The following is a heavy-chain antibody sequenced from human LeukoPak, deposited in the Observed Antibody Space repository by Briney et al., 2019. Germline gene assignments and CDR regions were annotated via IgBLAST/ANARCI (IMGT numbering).Heavy chain of an antibody. J-gene: IGHJ4*02. CDR2: ISSSTTNM. Sequence: PGGSLRLSCAASGFTFSTYSMNWVRQAPGKGLEWVSYISSSTTNMYYADSVKGRFTISRDNAKNSLYLQMNSLRADDTAEYYCAREYSSSSGRSFDYWGQGTLVTVSS. CDR3: AREYSSSSGRSFDY. V-gene: IGHV3-48*01. CDR1: GFTFSTYS. D-gene: IGHD6-6*01.